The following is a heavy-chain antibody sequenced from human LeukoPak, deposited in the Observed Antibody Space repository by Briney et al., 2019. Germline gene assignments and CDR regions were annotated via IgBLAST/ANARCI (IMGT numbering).Heavy chain of an antibody. CDR1: GFTFSSYA. V-gene: IGHV3-23*01. CDR2: ISGSGGST. D-gene: IGHD1-26*01. J-gene: IGHJ4*02. Sequence: PGGSLRLSCAACGFTFSSYAMSLVRQAPGKGLEWVSDISGSGGSTYYADSVKGRFTISRDNSKNTLYLQMNSLRAEDTAVYYCAKGASGSYHTPYDYWGQGTLVTVSS. CDR3: AKGASGSYHTPYDY.